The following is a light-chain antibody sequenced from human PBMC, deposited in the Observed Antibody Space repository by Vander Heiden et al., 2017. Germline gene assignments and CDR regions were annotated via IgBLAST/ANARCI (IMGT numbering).Light chain of an antibody. J-gene: IGLJ2*01. Sequence: QSALTQPASVSGSPGQSITTSCTGSRSDVGDFTFVTWYQQNPGKAPKLIIYDVTHRPSGVSDRFSGSRSGNTASLTISGLQADDEGDYFCGSHSSSAVVFGGGTTVTVL. V-gene: IGLV2-14*03. CDR2: DVT. CDR1: RSDVGDFTF. CDR3: GSHSSSAVV.